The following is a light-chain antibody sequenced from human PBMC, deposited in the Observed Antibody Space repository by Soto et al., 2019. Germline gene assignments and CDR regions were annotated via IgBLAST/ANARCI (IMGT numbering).Light chain of an antibody. CDR1: QSVLYSSNNKNY. J-gene: IGKJ1*01. CDR3: QQYYSTPARWT. Sequence: DIVMTQSPDSLAVSLGERATMNCKSSQSVLYSSNNKNYLAWYQQKPGQPPKLLIYWASTRESGVPDRFSGSGSGTDFTLTISSLQAEDVAVYYCQQYYSTPARWTFGQGTKVEIK. V-gene: IGKV4-1*01. CDR2: WAS.